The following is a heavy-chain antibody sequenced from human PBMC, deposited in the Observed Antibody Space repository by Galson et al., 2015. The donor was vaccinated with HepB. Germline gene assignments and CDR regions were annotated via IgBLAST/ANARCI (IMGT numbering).Heavy chain of an antibody. D-gene: IGHD2-2*01. CDR1: GFTFSSYA. CDR3: ATSWYVWGSLDYYYYGMDV. CDR2: ISYDGSNK. Sequence: SLRLSCAASGFTFSSYAMHWVRQAPGKGLEWVAVISYDGSNKYYADSVKGRFTISRDNSKTTLYLQMNSLRAEDTAVYYCATSWYVWGSLDYYYYGMDVWGQGTTVTVSS. J-gene: IGHJ6*02. V-gene: IGHV3-30*04.